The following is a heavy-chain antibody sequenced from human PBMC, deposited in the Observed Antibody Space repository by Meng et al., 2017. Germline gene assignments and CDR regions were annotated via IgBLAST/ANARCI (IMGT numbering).Heavy chain of an antibody. CDR3: ARAHSSGWYSFFDY. Sequence: QGQLEQSGAELKEPGASVKVSCKASGYTFSTNVMNWVRQAPGQGLEWMGWINTKTGKPTYAQGFTGRLAFSLDTSASTAFLQINSLKAEDTAVYYCARAHSSGWYSFFDYWGQGTLVTVSS. CDR2: INTKTGKP. J-gene: IGHJ4*02. CDR1: GYTFSTNV. D-gene: IGHD6-19*01. V-gene: IGHV7-4-1*02.